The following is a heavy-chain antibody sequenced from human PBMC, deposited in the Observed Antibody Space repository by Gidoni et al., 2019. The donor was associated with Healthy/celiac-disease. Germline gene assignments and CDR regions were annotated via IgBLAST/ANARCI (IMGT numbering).Heavy chain of an antibody. CDR3: ARDVRTYYYDSSGYYPLSG. CDR1: GYTFTSYG. D-gene: IGHD3-22*01. V-gene: IGHV1-18*04. J-gene: IGHJ4*02. Sequence: QVQLVQSGAEVKKPGASVKVSCKASGYTFTSYGLSWVRQAPGQVLEWMGWISAYNGNTNYAQKLQGRVTMNTDTSTSTAYMELRSLRSDDTAVYYCARDVRTYYYDSSGYYPLSGWGQGTLVTVSS. CDR2: ISAYNGNT.